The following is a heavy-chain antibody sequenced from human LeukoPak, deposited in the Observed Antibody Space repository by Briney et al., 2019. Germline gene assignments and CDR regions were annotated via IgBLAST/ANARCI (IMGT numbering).Heavy chain of an antibody. D-gene: IGHD2-15*01. J-gene: IGHJ3*02. CDR3: AVVAAPLDAFDI. CDR2: ISYDGSNK. Sequence: GRSLRLSCAASGFTFSSYGMHWVRQAPGKGLEWVAVISYDGSNKYYADSVKGRFTISRDNSKYTLYLQMNSLRAEDTAVYYCAVVAAPLDAFDIWGQGTMVTVSS. CDR1: GFTFSSYG. V-gene: IGHV3-30*03.